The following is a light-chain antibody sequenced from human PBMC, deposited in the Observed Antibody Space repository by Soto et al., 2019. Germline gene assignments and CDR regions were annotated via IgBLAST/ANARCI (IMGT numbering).Light chain of an antibody. CDR3: QQYNNWPLT. V-gene: IGKV3-15*01. Sequence: EIGMSQSPATVSVYPGERATLSCRASQSVSSNLAWYQQKPGQAPRLLIYGASTRATGIPARFSGSGSGTEFTLTISSLQSEDFAVYYCQQYNNWPLTFGGGTMVDIK. CDR1: QSVSSN. J-gene: IGKJ4*01. CDR2: GAS.